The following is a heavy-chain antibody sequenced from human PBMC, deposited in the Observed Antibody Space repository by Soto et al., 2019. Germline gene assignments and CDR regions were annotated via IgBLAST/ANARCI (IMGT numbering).Heavy chain of an antibody. CDR2: IYYSGST. Sequence: PSETLSLTCTVSGGSISSYYWSWIRQPPGKGLEWIGYIYYSGSTNYIPSLKSRVTISVDRSKNQFSLKLSSVTAADTAVYYCARNYCTSTSCHPFDCWGQGTLVTVSS. D-gene: IGHD2-2*01. V-gene: IGHV4-59*12. CDR3: ARNYCTSTSCHPFDC. CDR1: GGSISSYY. J-gene: IGHJ4*02.